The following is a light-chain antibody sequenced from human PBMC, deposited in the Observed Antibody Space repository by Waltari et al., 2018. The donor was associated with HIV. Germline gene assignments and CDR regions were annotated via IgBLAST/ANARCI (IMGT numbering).Light chain of an antibody. CDR3: SSYTGRDIRVV. CDR1: DSDIGSYNY. J-gene: IGLJ2*01. V-gene: IGLV2-8*01. CDR2: EVN. Sequence: QSALTQPPSASGSPGQSVTISCTGSDSDIGSYNYVSWYQQHPGKAPKLMIYEVNKRPSGLPDRFSGAKSASLASLPVSGLQADDEADYYCSSYTGRDIRVVFGGGTKLTVL.